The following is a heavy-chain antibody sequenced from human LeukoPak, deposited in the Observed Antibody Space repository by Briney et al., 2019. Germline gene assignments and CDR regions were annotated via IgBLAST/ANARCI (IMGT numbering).Heavy chain of an antibody. Sequence: ASVKVSCKASGYTFTDYYMHWVRQAPGQGLEWMGWINLNSGGTNSAQKFQGRVTMTRDTSITTAYMELSRLRSGDTAVYYCARDHMDPDGSGWYALAFDVWGQGTLVTVSS. D-gene: IGHD6-19*01. J-gene: IGHJ3*01. V-gene: IGHV1-2*02. CDR2: INLNSGGT. CDR3: ARDHMDPDGSGWYALAFDV. CDR1: GYTFTDYY.